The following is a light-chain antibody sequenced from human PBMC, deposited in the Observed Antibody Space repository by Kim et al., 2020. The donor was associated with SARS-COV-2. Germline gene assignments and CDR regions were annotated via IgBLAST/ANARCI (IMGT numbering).Light chain of an antibody. CDR1: SSDVGGYNY. Sequence: QSALTQPASVSGSPGQSITISCTGTSSDVGGYNYVSWYQQHPGKVPKLMIFDVSNRPSGVSNRFSGSKSGNTASLTISGLQAEDEADYYCSSYTSSSTLEVFGTGTKDTVL. J-gene: IGLJ1*01. CDR2: DVS. CDR3: SSYTSSSTLEV. V-gene: IGLV2-14*03.